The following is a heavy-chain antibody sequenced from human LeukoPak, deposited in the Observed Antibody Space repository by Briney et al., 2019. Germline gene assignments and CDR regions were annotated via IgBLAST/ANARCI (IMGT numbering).Heavy chain of an antibody. D-gene: IGHD5-12*01. CDR2: ISGSGGYT. CDR1: GFTFSSYA. CDR3: AKNWGATIYYAFDI. J-gene: IGHJ3*02. Sequence: PGGSLRLSCAASGFTFSSYAISWVRQAPGKGLEWVSAISGSGGYTYYADSVKGRFTISRDNSKNTLYLQMNSLRAEATAVYYCAKNWGATIYYAFDIWGQGTMVTVSS. V-gene: IGHV3-23*01.